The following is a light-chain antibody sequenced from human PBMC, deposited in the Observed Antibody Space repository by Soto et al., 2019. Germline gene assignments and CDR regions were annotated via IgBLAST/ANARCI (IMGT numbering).Light chain of an antibody. CDR1: QSVLHSPNNKNY. V-gene: IGKV4-1*01. J-gene: IGKJ2*01. Sequence: DIVMTQSPDSLAVSLGERVTINCKSSQSVLHSPNNKNYLTWYQQKPRQPPKLLIYWASTRESGVPDRFSGSGSGTDFTLTISSLQAEDVAVYYCQQYYNLPYTFCQGTKLEIK. CDR3: QQYYNLPYT. CDR2: WAS.